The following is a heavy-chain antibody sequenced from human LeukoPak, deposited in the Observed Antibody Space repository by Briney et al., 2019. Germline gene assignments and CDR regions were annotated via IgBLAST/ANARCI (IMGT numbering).Heavy chain of an antibody. D-gene: IGHD2-21*02. CDR3: AKDVTAEAPPSWFDY. J-gene: IGHJ4*02. CDR2: ITGSGGTT. Sequence: PGGSLRLSCAASGFTFSSYAMSWVRQAPGKGLEWVSTITGSGGTTYYADSVKGRITISRDNSKNTLYLQMNSLRAEDTAVYYCAKDVTAEAPPSWFDYWGQGTLVTVSS. CDR1: GFTFSSYA. V-gene: IGHV3-23*01.